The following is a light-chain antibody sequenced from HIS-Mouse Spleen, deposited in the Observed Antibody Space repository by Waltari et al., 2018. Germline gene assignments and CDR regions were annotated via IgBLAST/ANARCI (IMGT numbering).Light chain of an antibody. CDR3: CSYAGSSTWV. Sequence: QSALTQPASVSGSPGQSITISCTGTSSDVGSYNLVPWYQQHPGKAPKLMIDEGSKRPAGVSNRFSGYKSGNTASLTISGLQAEDEADYYCCSYAGSSTWVFGGGTKLTVL. CDR1: SSDVGSYNL. V-gene: IGLV2-23*01. J-gene: IGLJ3*02. CDR2: EGS.